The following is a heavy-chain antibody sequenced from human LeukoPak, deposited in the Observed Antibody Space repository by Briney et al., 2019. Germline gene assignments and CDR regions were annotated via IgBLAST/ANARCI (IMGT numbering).Heavy chain of an antibody. J-gene: IGHJ4*02. CDR1: GGTFSSYA. D-gene: IGHD5-12*01. V-gene: IGHV1-69*04. CDR2: IIPTLGIA. CDR3: ARDQGRMGRYSGQTIEAG. Sequence: GASVKLSCKPSGGTFSSYAISWVRQAPGQGLEWMGRIIPTLGIANYAQKFQGRVTITADKSTSTAYMELSSLRSEDTAVYYCARDQGRMGRYSGQTIEAGWGQGTLVTVSS.